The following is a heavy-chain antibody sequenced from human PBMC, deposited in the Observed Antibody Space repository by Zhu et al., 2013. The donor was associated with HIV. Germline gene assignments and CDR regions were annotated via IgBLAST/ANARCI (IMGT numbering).Heavy chain of an antibody. V-gene: IGHV1-69*01. J-gene: IGHJ6*02. CDR1: GGTFSSYA. CDR2: IIPIFGTA. CDR3: ARVRECSSTSCYASDQNYYYYYGMDV. D-gene: IGHD2-2*01. Sequence: QVQLVQSGAEVKKPGSSVKVSCKASGGTFSSYAISWVRQAPGQGLEWMGGIIPIFGTANYAQKFQGRVTITADESTSTAYMELSSLRSEDTAVYYCARVRECSSTSCYASDQNYYYYYGMDVWGQGTTVTVSS.